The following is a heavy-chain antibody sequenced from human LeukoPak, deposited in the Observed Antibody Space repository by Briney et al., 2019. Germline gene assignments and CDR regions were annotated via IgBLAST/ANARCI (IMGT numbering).Heavy chain of an antibody. Sequence: SETLSLTCTVSGGSISSSSYYWGWIRQPPGKWLEWIGSIYYSGSTYYNPSLKSRVTISVDTSKNQFSLKLSSVTAADTAVYYCASPYGSGSYESMDVWGQGTTVTVSS. CDR1: GGSISSSSYY. J-gene: IGHJ6*02. CDR3: ASPYGSGSYESMDV. V-gene: IGHV4-39*01. D-gene: IGHD3-10*01. CDR2: IYYSGST.